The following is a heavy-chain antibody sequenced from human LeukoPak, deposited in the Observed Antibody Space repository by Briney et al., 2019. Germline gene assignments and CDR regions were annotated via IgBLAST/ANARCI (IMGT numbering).Heavy chain of an antibody. CDR1: GGSISSYY. Sequence: SETLSLTCTVSGGSISSYYWSWIRQPPGKGLEWIGYIYDSGSTNYNPSLKSRVTISVDTSKNQFSLKLSSVTAADTAVYYCARAWRGEYYFDYWGQGTLVTVSS. J-gene: IGHJ4*02. CDR2: IYDSGST. D-gene: IGHD3-16*01. CDR3: ARAWRGEYYFDY. V-gene: IGHV4-59*01.